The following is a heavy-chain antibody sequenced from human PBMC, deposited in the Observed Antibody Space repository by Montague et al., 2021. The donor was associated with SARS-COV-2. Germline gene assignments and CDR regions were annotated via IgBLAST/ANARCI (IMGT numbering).Heavy chain of an antibody. V-gene: IGHV4-59*01. CDR3: ARAPIYRSSWYAYFDY. J-gene: IGHJ4*02. CDR2: INYSGST. CDR1: GDSMNNYY. Sequence: SETLSLTCTVSGDSMNNYYWSWIRQPPGKGLVWIGYINYSGSTHYNTSLHSRGTLSKDTSKNQFSLRLTSVTAADTAMYFCARAPIYRSSWYAYFDYWGQGTLVTVSS. D-gene: IGHD6-13*01.